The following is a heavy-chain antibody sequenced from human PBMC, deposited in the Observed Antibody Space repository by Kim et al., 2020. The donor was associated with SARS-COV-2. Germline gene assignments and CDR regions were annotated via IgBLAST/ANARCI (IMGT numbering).Heavy chain of an antibody. V-gene: IGHV4-34*01. CDR2: INHSGST. CDR1: GGSFSGYY. J-gene: IGHJ6*01. Sequence: SETLSLTCAVYGGSFSGYYWSWIRQPPGKGLEWIGEINHSGSTNYNPSLKSRVTISVDTSKNQFSLKLSSVTAADTAVYYCARGLGSSSHYYYYGMDVWG. CDR3: ARGLGSSSHYYYYGMDV. D-gene: IGHD6-13*01.